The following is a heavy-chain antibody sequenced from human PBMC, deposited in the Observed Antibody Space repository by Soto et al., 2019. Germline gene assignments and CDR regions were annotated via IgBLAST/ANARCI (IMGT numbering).Heavy chain of an antibody. J-gene: IGHJ4*02. V-gene: IGHV4-39*01. CDR2: IYYSGST. D-gene: IGHD5-12*01. CDR1: GGSISSSSYY. CDR3: ARHSGHIFFDY. Sequence: QLQLQESGPGLVNPSETLSLNCTVSGGSISSSSYYWGWIRQPPGEGLEWIGSIYYSGSTYYNPSLKTTVTISVDTSKSQCSLKLSSVTAADTAVYYCARHSGHIFFDYWGQGTLVTVSS.